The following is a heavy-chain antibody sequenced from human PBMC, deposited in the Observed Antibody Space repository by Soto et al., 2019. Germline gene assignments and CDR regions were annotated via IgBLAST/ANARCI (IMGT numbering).Heavy chain of an antibody. D-gene: IGHD2-2*01. CDR2: ISAYNGNT. V-gene: IGHV1-18*01. CDR1: GYTFTSYG. J-gene: IGHJ5*02. CDR3: ASVYCSSTSCRRRNNWFDP. Sequence: QVQLVQSGAEVKKPGASVKVSCKDSGYTFTSYGISWVRQAPGQGLEWMGWISAYNGNTNYAQKLQGRVTMTTDTSTSTAYMELRSLRSDDTAVYYCASVYCSSTSCRRRNNWFDPWGQGTLVTVSS.